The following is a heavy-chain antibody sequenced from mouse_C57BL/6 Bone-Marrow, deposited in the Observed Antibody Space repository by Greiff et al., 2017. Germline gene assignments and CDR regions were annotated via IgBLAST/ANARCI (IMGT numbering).Heavy chain of an antibody. V-gene: IGHV14-1*01. CDR3: TRPLYGSSPWYFDV. CDR2: IDPEDGDT. D-gene: IGHD1-1*01. Sequence: VQLQQSGAELVRPGASVKLSCTASGFNIKDYYMHWVKQRPEQGLEWIGRIDPEDGDTEYAPKFQGKATMTADTSSNTAYLQLSSLTSEDPAVYYCTRPLYGSSPWYFDVWGTGTTVTVSS. J-gene: IGHJ1*03. CDR1: GFNIKDYY.